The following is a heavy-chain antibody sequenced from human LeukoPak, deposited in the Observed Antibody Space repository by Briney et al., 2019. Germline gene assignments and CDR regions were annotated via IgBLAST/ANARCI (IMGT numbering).Heavy chain of an antibody. CDR1: GGSISRSGYH. CDR2: MYYSGST. Sequence: PSETLSLTCIVSGGSISRSGYHWGWIRRPPGKGLEWIGSMYYSGSTYYNPSLKSRVTISEDMSKNQFSLKLSSVTAADTAIYYCARQPYSSGWTFDYWGLGTLVTVSS. CDR3: ARQPYSSGWTFDY. J-gene: IGHJ4*02. D-gene: IGHD6-19*01. V-gene: IGHV4-39*01.